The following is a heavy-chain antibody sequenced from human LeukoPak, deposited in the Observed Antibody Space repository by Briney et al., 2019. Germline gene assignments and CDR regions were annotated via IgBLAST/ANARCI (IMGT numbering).Heavy chain of an antibody. Sequence: GGSLRLSCAASGFTFSSYVMSWVRQAPGKGLEWVSAISGNGGSTYYADSVKGRFTISRDISKNTLYLQMNSLRAEDTAVYYCAKPPPSSYYYYYGMDVWGQGTTVTVSS. J-gene: IGHJ6*02. CDR3: AKPPPSSYYYYYGMDV. CDR1: GFTFSSYV. CDR2: ISGNGGST. D-gene: IGHD6-13*01. V-gene: IGHV3-23*01.